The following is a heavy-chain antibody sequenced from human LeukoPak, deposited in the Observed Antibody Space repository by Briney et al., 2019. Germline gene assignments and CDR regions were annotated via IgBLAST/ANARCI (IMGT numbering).Heavy chain of an antibody. CDR1: GLSFRSYS. CDR2: ISSSSSYI. CDR3: ARVNTFDP. Sequence: GGSLRLSCEASGLSFRSYSMNWVRQAPGKGLEWVSSISSSSSYIYYADSVKGRFTISRDNAKNSLYLQMNSLRAEDTAVYYCARVNTFDPWGQGTLVTVSS. D-gene: IGHD2/OR15-2a*01. J-gene: IGHJ5*02. V-gene: IGHV3-21*01.